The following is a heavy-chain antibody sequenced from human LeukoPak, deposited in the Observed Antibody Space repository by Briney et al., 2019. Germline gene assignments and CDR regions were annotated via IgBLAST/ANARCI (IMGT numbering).Heavy chain of an antibody. J-gene: IGHJ4*02. CDR3: SRQGNRDHYDNSGYHYVGIDY. CDR2: IYPGDSDT. D-gene: IGHD3-22*01. CDR1: GYSFTKYW. V-gene: IGHV5-51*01. Sequence: GESLKISCKGSGYSFTKYWIGWVRQMPGKGLEWMGIIYPGDSDTRYSPSFQGQVTISADKSISTAYLQWSSLKAPDTAMYYCSRQGNRDHYDNSGYHYVGIDYWGQGTLVNVS.